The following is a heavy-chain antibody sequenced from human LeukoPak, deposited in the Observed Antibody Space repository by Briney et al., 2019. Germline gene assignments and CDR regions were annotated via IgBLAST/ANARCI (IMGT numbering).Heavy chain of an antibody. D-gene: IGHD6-19*01. CDR3: AKGYGSGWYDNWFDS. Sequence: GGSLRLSCAASGFNFSSYVMSWVRQAPGKGLEWVSTISDHGGATYYVDSVKRRFIISRDNSKNTLYLQMDRLRAEDTALYYCAKGYGSGWYDNWFDSWGQGTLVTVSS. CDR2: ISDHGGAT. J-gene: IGHJ5*01. V-gene: IGHV3-23*01. CDR1: GFNFSSYV.